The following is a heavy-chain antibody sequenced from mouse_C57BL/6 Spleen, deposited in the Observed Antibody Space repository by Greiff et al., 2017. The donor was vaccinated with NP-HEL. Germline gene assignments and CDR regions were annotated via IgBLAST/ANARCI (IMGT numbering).Heavy chain of an antibody. J-gene: IGHJ4*01. D-gene: IGHD4-1*01. Sequence: VKLQESGPELVKPGASVKISCKASGYAFSSSWMNWVKQRPGKGLEWIGRIYPGDGDTNYNGKFKGKATLTADKSSSTAYMQLSSLTSEDSAVYFCARELGDYAMDYWGQGTSVTVSS. CDR1: GYAFSSSW. V-gene: IGHV1-82*01. CDR3: ARELGDYAMDY. CDR2: IYPGDGDT.